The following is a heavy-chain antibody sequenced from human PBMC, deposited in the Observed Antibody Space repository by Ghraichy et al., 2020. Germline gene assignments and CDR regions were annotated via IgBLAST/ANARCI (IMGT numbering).Heavy chain of an antibody. V-gene: IGHV4-59*01. D-gene: IGHD3-10*01. CDR2: MYYSGST. CDR3: ARAYGSAYGMDV. CDR1: GGSISSYY. Sequence: SETLSLTCTVSGGSISSYYWSWLRQPPGKGLEWIGYMYYSGSTKYNPSLKSRVTISVDTSKNQFSLKLSSVTAADTALYYCARAYGSAYGMDVWGQGTTVTVPS. J-gene: IGHJ6*02.